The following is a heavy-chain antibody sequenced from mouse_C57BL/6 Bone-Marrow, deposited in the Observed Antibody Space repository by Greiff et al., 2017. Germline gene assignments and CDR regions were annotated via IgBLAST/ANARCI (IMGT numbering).Heavy chain of an antibody. V-gene: IGHV1-82*01. J-gene: IGHJ2*01. CDR1: GYAFSSSW. CDR2: IYPGDGDT. CDR3: ASPHYYGFDY. Sequence: VQVVESGPELVKPGASVKISCKASGYAFSSSWMNWVKQRPGKGLEWIGRIYPGDGDTNYNGKFKGKATLTADKSSSTAYMQLSSLTSEDSAVYFCASPHYYGFDYWGQGTTLTVSS. D-gene: IGHD1-2*01.